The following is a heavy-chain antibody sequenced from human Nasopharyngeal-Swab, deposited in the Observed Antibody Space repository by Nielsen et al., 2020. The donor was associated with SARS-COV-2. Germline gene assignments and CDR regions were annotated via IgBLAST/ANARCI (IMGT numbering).Heavy chain of an antibody. V-gene: IGHV3-11*01. J-gene: IGHJ6*02. Sequence: GGSLRLSCAASGFTFSDYYMSWIRQAPGKGLEWVSYISSSGSTIYYADSVKGRFTISRDNAKNSLYLQMNSLRAEDTAVYYCARDSKDTAMVIVYYYYGMDVWGQGTTVTVSS. CDR1: GFTFSDYY. CDR2: ISSSGSTI. D-gene: IGHD5-18*01. CDR3: ARDSKDTAMVIVYYYYGMDV.